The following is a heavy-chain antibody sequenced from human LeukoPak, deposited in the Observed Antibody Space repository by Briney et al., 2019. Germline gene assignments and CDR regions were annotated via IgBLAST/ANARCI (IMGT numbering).Heavy chain of an antibody. CDR2: IIPIFGTA. CDR1: GGTFSSYA. V-gene: IGHV1-69*05. CDR3: ARAAFYSRYFDY. D-gene: IGHD4-11*01. J-gene: IGHJ4*02. Sequence: ASVKVSCKASGGTFSSYAISSVRQAPGQGLEWMGRIIPIFGTANYAQQFQGRVTNTTDESTSTAYLALSSLRSEDTAMFYCARAAFYSRYFDYGGQGTLFTVSS.